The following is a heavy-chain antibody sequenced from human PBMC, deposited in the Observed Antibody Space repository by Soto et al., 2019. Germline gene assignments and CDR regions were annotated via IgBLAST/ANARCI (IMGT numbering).Heavy chain of an antibody. D-gene: IGHD6-19*01. V-gene: IGHV4-39*01. CDR1: GGSISSSSYY. J-gene: IGHJ4*02. Sequence: QLQLQESGPGLVKPSETLSLTCTVSGGSISSSSYYWGWIRQPPGKGLEWIGSIYYSGSTYYNPSLQSRVTISVDTSKNQFSLKLSSVTAADTAVYYCARVGSSGHYFDYWGQGTLVTVSS. CDR3: ARVGSSGHYFDY. CDR2: IYYSGST.